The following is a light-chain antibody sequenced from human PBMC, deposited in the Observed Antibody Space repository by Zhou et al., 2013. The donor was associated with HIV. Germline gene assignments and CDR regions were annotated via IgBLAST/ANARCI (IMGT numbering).Light chain of an antibody. J-gene: IGKJ4*01. Sequence: EIVLTQSPATLSLSPGERATLSCRASQSVRRHLAWYQQKPGQAPRLLIYDISNRATGIPARFSGSGSGTDFTLTISRLEPEDFAVYYCQQYGSSGGLTFGGGTKVEIK. V-gene: IGKV3-11*01. CDR3: QQYGSSGGLT. CDR1: QSVRRH. CDR2: DIS.